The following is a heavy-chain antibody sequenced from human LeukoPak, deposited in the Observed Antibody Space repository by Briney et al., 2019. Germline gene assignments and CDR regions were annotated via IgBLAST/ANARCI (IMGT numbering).Heavy chain of an antibody. CDR2: INPNSGGT. J-gene: IGHJ4*02. V-gene: IGHV1-2*02. Sequence: ASVKVSCKASGYTFTGYYMHWVRQAPGQGLEWMGWINPNSGGTNYAQKLQGRVTMTTDTSTSTAYMELRSLRSDDTAVYYCARQDGSRWLQLHMDYWGQGTLVTVSS. CDR3: ARQDGSRWLQLHMDY. D-gene: IGHD5-24*01. CDR1: GYTFTGYY.